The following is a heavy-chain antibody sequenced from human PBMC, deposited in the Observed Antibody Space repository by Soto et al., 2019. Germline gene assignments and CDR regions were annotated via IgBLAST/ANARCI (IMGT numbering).Heavy chain of an antibody. CDR2: ISSTTNYI. V-gene: IGHV3-21*06. J-gene: IGHJ4*01. CDR3: ARESEDLTSNFDY. CDR1: GLTFIRYS. Sequence: GSLRLSCAASGLTFIRYSMNWVRPAPGKGIAWVSSISSTTNYIYYGDSLKGRFTISRGNPSNSLYLEMNSLRAEDKAVYYCARESEDLTSNFDYWGQGTLVTVSS.